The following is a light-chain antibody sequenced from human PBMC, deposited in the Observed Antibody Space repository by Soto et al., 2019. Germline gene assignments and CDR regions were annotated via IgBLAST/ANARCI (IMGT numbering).Light chain of an antibody. CDR1: SSDVGGYNY. CDR2: DVS. J-gene: IGLJ3*02. V-gene: IGLV2-14*01. CDR3: SSYTSSSTLEV. Sequence: QSVLTQPASVSGSPGQSITISCTGTSSDVGGYNYVSWYQQHPGKAPKLMIYDVSNRPSGVSNRFSGSKSGNTASLTISGLQAEDEADCYCSSYTSSSTLEVFGGGTKLTVL.